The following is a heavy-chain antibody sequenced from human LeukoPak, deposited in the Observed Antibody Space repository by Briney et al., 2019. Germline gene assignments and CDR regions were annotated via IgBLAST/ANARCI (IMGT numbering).Heavy chain of an antibody. V-gene: IGHV3-48*03. CDR3: ARVDNGAVARQYYYYGMDV. D-gene: IGHD6-19*01. Sequence: GGSLRLSCAASGFTFSSYEMNWVRQAPGKGLEWVSYISSSGSTIYYADSVKGRFTISGDNAKNSLYLQMNSLRAEDTAVYYCARVDNGAVARQYYYYGMDVWGQGTTVTVSS. CDR2: ISSSGSTI. CDR1: GFTFSSYE. J-gene: IGHJ6*02.